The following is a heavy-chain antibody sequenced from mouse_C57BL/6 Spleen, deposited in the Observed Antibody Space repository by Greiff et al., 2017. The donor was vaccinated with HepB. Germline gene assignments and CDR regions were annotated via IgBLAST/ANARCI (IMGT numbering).Heavy chain of an antibody. CDR2: IYPSDSET. V-gene: IGHV1-61*01. Sequence: VQLQQPGAELVRPGSSVKLSCKASGYTFTSYWMDWVKQRPGQGLEWIGNIYPSDSETHYNQKFKDKATLTVDKSTSTAYMQLSSLTSEDSAVYYSARYDYDTWFAYWGQGTLVTVSA. D-gene: IGHD2-4*01. CDR1: GYTFTSYW. J-gene: IGHJ3*01. CDR3: ARYDYDTWFAY.